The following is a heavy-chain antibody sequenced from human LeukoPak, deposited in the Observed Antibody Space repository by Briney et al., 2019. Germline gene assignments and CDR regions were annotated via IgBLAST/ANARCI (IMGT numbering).Heavy chain of an antibody. D-gene: IGHD3-10*01. CDR1: GYTFTSYA. V-gene: IGHV7-4-1*02. J-gene: IGHJ4*02. CDR3: ARDLGKHGSGSYFDY. CDR2: INTNTGNP. Sequence: ASVTVSCKASGYTFTSYAMNWVRQAPGQGLEWMGWINTNTGNPTYAQGFTGRFVFSLDTSVSTAYLQISSLKAEDTAVYYCARDLGKHGSGSYFDYWGQGTLATVSS.